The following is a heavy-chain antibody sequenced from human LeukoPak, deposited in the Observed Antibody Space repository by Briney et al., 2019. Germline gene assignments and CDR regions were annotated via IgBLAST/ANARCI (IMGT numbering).Heavy chain of an antibody. CDR1: GGSISSYY. Sequence: SETLSLTCTVPGGSISSYYWSWIRQPAGKGLDWIGRVYTSGSTNYNPSLKSRVTISVDTSKNQFSLKLTSVTAADTAVYYCARGTGNAFDIWGQGTMVTVSS. D-gene: IGHD1-14*01. J-gene: IGHJ3*02. CDR3: ARGTGNAFDI. CDR2: VYTSGST. V-gene: IGHV4-4*07.